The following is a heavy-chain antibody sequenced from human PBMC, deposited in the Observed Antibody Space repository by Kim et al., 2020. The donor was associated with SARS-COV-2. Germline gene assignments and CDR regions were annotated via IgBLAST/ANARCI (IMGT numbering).Heavy chain of an antibody. CDR2: IRNKAYGGTT. Sequence: GGSLRLSCTASGFTFGDFAMTWVRQVPGKGLEWVGVIRNKAYGGTTEYAASVKGRFTISRDDSRSSAYLQMNSLKTEYTAVYYCTRGGRYLEWLSDVWG. V-gene: IGHV3-49*04. CDR3: TRGGRYLEWLSDV. CDR1: GFTFGDFA. J-gene: IGHJ6*03. D-gene: IGHD3-3*01.